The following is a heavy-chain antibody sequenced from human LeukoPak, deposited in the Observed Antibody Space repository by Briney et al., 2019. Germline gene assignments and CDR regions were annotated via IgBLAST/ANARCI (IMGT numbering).Heavy chain of an antibody. CDR3: ARDARYSSGWPRFDY. CDR1: GFTFSDYY. V-gene: IGHV3-11*01. J-gene: IGHJ4*02. Sequence: PGGSLRLSCAASGFTFSDYYMSWIRQAPGKGLEWVSYISSSGSTIYYADSVKGRFTISRDNAKNSLYLQMNSLRAEDTAVYYCARDARYSSGWPRFDYWGQGTLVTVSS. CDR2: ISSSGSTI. D-gene: IGHD6-19*01.